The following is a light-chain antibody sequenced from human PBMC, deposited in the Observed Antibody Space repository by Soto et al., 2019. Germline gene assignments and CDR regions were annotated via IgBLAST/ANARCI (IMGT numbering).Light chain of an antibody. J-gene: IGKJ1*01. CDR3: QHYDAFLWT. CDR1: QSISSW. CDR2: DAS. V-gene: IGKV1-5*01. Sequence: DIQMTPTPSTLSASVEDRVTITCRASQSISSWLAWYQQKPGKAPKLLIYDASSLESGVPSRFSGSGSGTEFTLTTSSLQPDDFAPYYCQHYDAFLWTFGQGTKVDIK.